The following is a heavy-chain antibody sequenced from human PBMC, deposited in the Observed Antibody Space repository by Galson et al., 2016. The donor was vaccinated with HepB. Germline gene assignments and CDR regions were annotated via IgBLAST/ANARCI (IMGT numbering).Heavy chain of an antibody. J-gene: IGHJ6*02. Sequence: SLRLSCAASRFTFSSYAMSWVRQAPGKGLEWVSVISGSGGSTYYADSVKGRFTISRDNSKNTLYLQMNSLRAEDTAVYYCAKEGTIFGVVLYGMDVWGQGTKVIVSS. CDR1: RFTFSSYA. CDR2: ISGSGGST. V-gene: IGHV3-23*01. D-gene: IGHD3-3*01. CDR3: AKEGTIFGVVLYGMDV.